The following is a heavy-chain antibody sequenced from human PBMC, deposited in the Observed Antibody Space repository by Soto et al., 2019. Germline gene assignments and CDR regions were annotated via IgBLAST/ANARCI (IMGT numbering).Heavy chain of an antibody. CDR1: GYTLTELS. Sequence: ASVKVSCKVSGYTLTELSMHWVRQAPGKGLEWMGGFDPEDGETIYAQKFQGRVTMTEDTSTDTAYMELSSLRSEDTAVYYCAATELGYCSGGSCYFFDYWGQGTLVTVSS. CDR3: AATELGYCSGGSCYFFDY. CDR2: FDPEDGET. D-gene: IGHD2-15*01. V-gene: IGHV1-24*01. J-gene: IGHJ4*02.